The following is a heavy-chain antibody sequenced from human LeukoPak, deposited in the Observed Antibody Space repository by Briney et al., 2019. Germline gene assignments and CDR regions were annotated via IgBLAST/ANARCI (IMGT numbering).Heavy chain of an antibody. Sequence: SGTLSLTCAVSGGSISSSNWWSWVRQPPGKGLEWIGEIYHSGSTNYNPSLKSRVTISVDTSKNQFSLKLSSVTAADTAVYYCARETGSSWVDYWGQGTLVTVSS. CDR3: ARETGSSWVDY. D-gene: IGHD6-13*01. V-gene: IGHV4-4*02. CDR1: GGSISSSNW. CDR2: IYHSGST. J-gene: IGHJ4*02.